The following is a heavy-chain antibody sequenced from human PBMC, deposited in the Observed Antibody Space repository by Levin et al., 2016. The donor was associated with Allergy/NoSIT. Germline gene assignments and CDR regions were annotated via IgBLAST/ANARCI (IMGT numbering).Heavy chain of an antibody. CDR2: ISGSGGST. CDR3: AKIVVVKYYFDY. V-gene: IGHV3-23*01. D-gene: IGHD2-15*01. J-gene: IGHJ4*02. Sequence: WIRQPPGKGLEWVSAISGSGGSTYYADSVKGRFTISRDNSKNTLYLQMNSLRAEDTAVYYCAKIVVVKYYFDYWGQGTLVTVSS.